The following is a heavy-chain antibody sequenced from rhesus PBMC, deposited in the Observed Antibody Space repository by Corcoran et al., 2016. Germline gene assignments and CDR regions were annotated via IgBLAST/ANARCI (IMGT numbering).Heavy chain of an antibody. Sequence: QVQLQESGPGLVKPSETLSLTCAVSGYSISSNYWSWIRQPPGKGLEWIGYIYGSSGSTYYNPSRKSRCISSIDTAKNQFALKLSSVTAADTAVYYCARDFSSWSFFDYWGQGVLVTVSS. V-gene: IGHV4S7*01. CDR1: GYSISSNY. CDR3: ARDFSSWSFFDY. D-gene: IGHD6-13*01. CDR2: IYGSSGST. J-gene: IGHJ4*01.